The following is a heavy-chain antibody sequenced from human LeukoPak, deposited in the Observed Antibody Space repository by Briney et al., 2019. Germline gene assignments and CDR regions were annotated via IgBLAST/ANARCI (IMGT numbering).Heavy chain of an antibody. J-gene: IGHJ4*02. CDR1: GYSISSGYY. D-gene: IGHD2-2*01. CDR2: PYHSGST. Sequence: SETLSLTCTVSGYSISSGYYWGWIRQPPGKGLEWIGSPYHSGSTYYNPSLKSRITISVVTSKNPFSLKLSSVAAADTAVYYCARSAVVPAATGPIFDYWGQGTLVTVSS. CDR3: ARSAVVPAATGPIFDY. V-gene: IGHV4-38-2*02.